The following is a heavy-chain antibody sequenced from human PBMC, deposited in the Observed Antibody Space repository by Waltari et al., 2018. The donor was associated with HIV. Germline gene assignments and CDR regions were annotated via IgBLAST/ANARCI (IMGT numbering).Heavy chain of an antibody. Sequence: EVLLVESGGGVVQPGGSLRLSCAAPGFTFSTYWVHCVRHAPGKGLVWVSRIDEEGGITNYADYVAGRFTNSSDNAKNTLYLHMNNLGAESTATYYGARDLSGYSDYWGQGTLVTVSS. V-gene: IGHV3-74*01. J-gene: IGHJ4*02. CDR3: ARDLSGYSDY. D-gene: IGHD3-3*01. CDR1: GFTFSTYW. CDR2: IDEEGGIT.